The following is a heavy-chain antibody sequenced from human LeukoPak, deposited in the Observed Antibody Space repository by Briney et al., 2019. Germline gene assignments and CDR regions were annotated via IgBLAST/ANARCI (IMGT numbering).Heavy chain of an antibody. J-gene: IGHJ3*02. CDR3: ARDWAPYYYDSSGYSMFAFDI. V-gene: IGHV4-61*02. CDR2: IYTSGST. D-gene: IGHD3-22*01. CDR1: DGSISSGSYY. Sequence: SQTLSLTCTVSDGSISSGSYYWSWIRQPAGKGLEWIGRIYTSGSTNYNPALKSRVTISVDTSKNQFPLKLSSVTAADTAVYYCARDWAPYYYDSSGYSMFAFDIWGQGTMVTVSS.